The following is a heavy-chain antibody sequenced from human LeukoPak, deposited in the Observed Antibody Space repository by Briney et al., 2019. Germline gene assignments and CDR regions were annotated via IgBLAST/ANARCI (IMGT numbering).Heavy chain of an antibody. V-gene: IGHV1-2*02. D-gene: IGHD6-19*01. J-gene: IGHJ4*02. Sequence: ASVKVSCKASGYTFIGYYMHWVRQAPGQGLEWMGWINPNSGGTNYAQKFQGRVTMTRDTSISTAYMELSRLRSDDTAVYYCARDTGRGSGWYGVGYWGQGTLVTVSS. CDR3: ARDTGRGSGWYGVGY. CDR1: GYTFIGYY. CDR2: INPNSGGT.